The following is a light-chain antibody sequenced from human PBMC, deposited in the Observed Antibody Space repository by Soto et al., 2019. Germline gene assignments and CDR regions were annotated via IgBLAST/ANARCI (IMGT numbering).Light chain of an antibody. CDR1: SSNIGSYS. CDR3: ATWDGSLPGEV. Sequence: QLVLTQPPSASGTPGQRVTISCSGSSSNIGSYSVSWYQQFPGTAPRLLIYSDNQRPSGVPDRFSASKSGASASLAISGLQSEDEADFYCATWDGSLPGEVFGGGTKVTVL. J-gene: IGLJ2*01. CDR2: SDN. V-gene: IGLV1-44*01.